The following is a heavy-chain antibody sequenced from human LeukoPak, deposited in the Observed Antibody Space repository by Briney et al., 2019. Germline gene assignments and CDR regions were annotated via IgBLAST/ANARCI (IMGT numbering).Heavy chain of an antibody. CDR2: ISYEGSNK. V-gene: IGHV3-30*04. J-gene: IGHJ3*02. CDR1: GFTFSSYA. CDR3: ASLIVVVLDDAFDI. Sequence: GGSLRLSCAASGFTFSSYAMHWLRQAPGKGLEGVAVISYEGSNKYYADSVKGRFTISRDNSKNTLYLQMNSLRAEATAVYYCASLIVVVLDDAFDIWGQGTMVTGSS. D-gene: IGHD2-21*01.